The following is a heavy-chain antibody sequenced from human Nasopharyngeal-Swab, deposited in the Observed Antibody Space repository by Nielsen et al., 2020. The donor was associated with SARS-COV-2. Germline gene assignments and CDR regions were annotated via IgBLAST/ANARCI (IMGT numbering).Heavy chain of an antibody. CDR1: GYTLTGNY. D-gene: IGHD2-2*01. CDR3: ATVKSVAVPGAIGTYYFDS. J-gene: IGHJ4*02. V-gene: IGHV1-2*02. Sequence: PVKVSCKASGYTLTGNYMHWVRQAPGQGLEWMGWIIPNSGGTSYAQKFQGRVSMTRDTSINTAYMELSRLRSDDTAVYYCATVKSVAVPGAIGTYYFDSWGQGSLITVSS. CDR2: IIPNSGGT.